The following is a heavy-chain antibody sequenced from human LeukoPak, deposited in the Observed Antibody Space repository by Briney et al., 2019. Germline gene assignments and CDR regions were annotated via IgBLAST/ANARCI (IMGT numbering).Heavy chain of an antibody. CDR2: IYYSGST. J-gene: IGHJ1*01. CDR3: ARDGTSVQFQY. Sequence: PSETLSLTCTVSGGSISSSSYYWGWIRQPPGKGLEWIGSIYYSGSTYYNPSLKSRVTISVDTSKNQFSLKLTSVTAADTAVYYCARDGTSVQFQYWGQGTLVTVSS. V-gene: IGHV4-39*02. CDR1: GGSISSSSYY.